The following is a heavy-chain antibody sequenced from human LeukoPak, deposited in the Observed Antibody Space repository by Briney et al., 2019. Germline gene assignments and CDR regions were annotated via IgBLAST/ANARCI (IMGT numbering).Heavy chain of an antibody. V-gene: IGHV3-7*01. CDR2: TREDGSEK. CDR1: GFTSSTYW. J-gene: IGHJ6*03. D-gene: IGHD3-3*01. Sequence: GGSLRLSCTASGFTSSTYWMSWVRQAPGKGLEWVANTREDGSEKYYVDSVKGRFTISRDNAKNSLYLQMNSLRAEDTAVYYCARGITTFGIYHYYYMDVWGKGTTVTVSS. CDR3: ARGITTFGIYHYYYMDV.